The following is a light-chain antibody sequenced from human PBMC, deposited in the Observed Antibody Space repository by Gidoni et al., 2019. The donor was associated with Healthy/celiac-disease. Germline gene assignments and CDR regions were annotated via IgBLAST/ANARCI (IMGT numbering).Light chain of an antibody. CDR3: SSYTSSSKV. J-gene: IGLJ1*01. CDR2: EVS. Sequence: QSALTQPASVSGSPVQSITISCTGTSSDVGGYNYVSWYQQHPGKAPKLMIYEVSNRPSGVSNRFSGSKSGNTASLTISGLQAEDEADYYCSSYTSSSKVFGTGTKVTVL. CDR1: SSDVGGYNY. V-gene: IGLV2-14*01.